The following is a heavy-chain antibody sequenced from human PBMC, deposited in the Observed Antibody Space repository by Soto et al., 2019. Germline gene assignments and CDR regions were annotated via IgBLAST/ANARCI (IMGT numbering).Heavy chain of an antibody. CDR3: STRAYDTNGYYRFDP. J-gene: IGHJ5*01. V-gene: IGHV4-34*01. CDR2: INHSGRV. D-gene: IGHD3-22*01. Sequence: SETLSLTCAVYGGSFSGHSWTWIRQSPGKGLEWIGDINHSGRVNYSPSLKSRVTISLDTSKNQPSLTLSAVTAADTAMYYCSTRAYDTNGYYRFDPWGQGTLVTVSS. CDR1: GGSFSGHS.